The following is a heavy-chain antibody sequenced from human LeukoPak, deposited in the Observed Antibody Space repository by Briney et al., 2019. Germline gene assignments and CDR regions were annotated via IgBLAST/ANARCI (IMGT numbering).Heavy chain of an antibody. D-gene: IGHD2/OR15-2a*01. Sequence: SETLSLTCAVYGGSFSGYYWSWIRQPPGKGLEWIGEINHSGSTNYNPSLKSRVTISVDTSKNQFSLRLSSVNAADTAVYYCARGTLSMYYMDVWGKGTTVTISS. CDR3: ARGTLSMYYMDV. CDR2: INHSGST. J-gene: IGHJ6*03. V-gene: IGHV4-34*01. CDR1: GGSFSGYY.